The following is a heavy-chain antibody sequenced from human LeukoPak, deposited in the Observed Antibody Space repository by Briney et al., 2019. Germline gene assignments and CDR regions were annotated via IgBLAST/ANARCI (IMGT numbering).Heavy chain of an antibody. Sequence: ASVKVSFKSSGYTFTSYTIHWVRQAPGQSLEWMGWISVGNGDSKCSQEFQGRVTLTRDTSATTAYLEVSSLRPEDMAVYYCARERGIRDAFDFWGQGTMVTVSS. CDR1: GYTFTSYT. CDR2: ISVGNGDS. J-gene: IGHJ3*01. V-gene: IGHV1-3*03. D-gene: IGHD1-14*01. CDR3: ARERGIRDAFDF.